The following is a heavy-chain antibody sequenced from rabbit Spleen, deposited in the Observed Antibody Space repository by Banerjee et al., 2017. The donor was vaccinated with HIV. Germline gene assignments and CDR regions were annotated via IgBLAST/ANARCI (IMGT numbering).Heavy chain of an antibody. V-gene: IGHV1S40*01. D-gene: IGHD4-2*01. CDR2: IFGGSSGST. CDR1: GFSFSSGYD. J-gene: IGHJ4*01. Sequence: QSLEESGGDLVKPEGSLTLTCTASGFSFSSGYDMCWVRQAPGKGLEWIGGIFGGSSGSTYYASWAKGRFTISKTSSTTVTLQMTSLTAADTATYFCGRGAGNNWYVGDLWGPGTLVTVS. CDR3: GRGAGNNWYVGDL.